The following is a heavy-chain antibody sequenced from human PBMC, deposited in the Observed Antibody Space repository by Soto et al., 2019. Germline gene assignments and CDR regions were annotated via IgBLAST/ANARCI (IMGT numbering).Heavy chain of an antibody. D-gene: IGHD6-13*01. V-gene: IGHV3-7*01. J-gene: IGHJ4*02. CDR3: ARRIAAAGAYDY. CDR2: IKQDGSEK. CDR1: GFTFSSSW. Sequence: EVQLVESGGGLVQPGGSLRLSCAASGFTFSSSWMSWVRQAAGKGLEWVANIKQDGSEKYYVDSVKGRFTISRDNAKNSLYLQMNGLSAEDAAVYYCARRIAAAGAYDYWGQGTLVTVSS.